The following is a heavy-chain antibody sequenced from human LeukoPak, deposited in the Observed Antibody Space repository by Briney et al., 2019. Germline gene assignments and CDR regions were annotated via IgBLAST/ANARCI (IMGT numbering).Heavy chain of an antibody. V-gene: IGHV1-2*02. Sequence: ASVKVSCKASGFTFTGYYTHWMRQAPGQGLEWMGWMNPNSGDTLYAPKFQGRVTMTRDTSLSTAYMELHRLTSDDSAIYYCARWDSDYYYYYSLDVWGQGTAVTVSS. D-gene: IGHD1-26*01. CDR2: MNPNSGDT. CDR1: GFTFTGYY. J-gene: IGHJ6*02. CDR3: ARWDSDYYYYYSLDV.